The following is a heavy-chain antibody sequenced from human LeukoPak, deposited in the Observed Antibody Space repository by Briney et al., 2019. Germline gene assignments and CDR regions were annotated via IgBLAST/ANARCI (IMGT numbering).Heavy chain of an antibody. CDR1: GFTFRSYS. D-gene: IGHD5-18*01. J-gene: IGHJ4*02. CDR2: ISSSGNTI. CDR3: ARLRGYSYGYGDY. Sequence: GGSLRLSCAASGFTFRSYSMNWVRQAPGKGLEWFSYISSSGNTIDYADSVKGRFTISRDNAKNSLYLQMVSLRAEDTAVYYCARLRGYSYGYGDYWGQGTLVTVSS. V-gene: IGHV3-48*04.